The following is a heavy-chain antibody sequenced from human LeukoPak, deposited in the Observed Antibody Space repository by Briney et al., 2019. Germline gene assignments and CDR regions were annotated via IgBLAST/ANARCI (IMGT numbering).Heavy chain of an antibody. CDR1: GFTFSSYS. J-gene: IGHJ4*02. Sequence: GGSLRLSCAASGFTFSSYSMNWVRQAPGKGLEWVSSISSSSSYIYYADSVKGRFTISRDNAKNSLYLQMNSLRAEDTAVYYCARGGLGDYYDILTGYDCWGQGTLVTVSS. CDR2: ISSSSSYI. CDR3: ARGGLGDYYDILTGYDC. D-gene: IGHD3-9*01. V-gene: IGHV3-21*01.